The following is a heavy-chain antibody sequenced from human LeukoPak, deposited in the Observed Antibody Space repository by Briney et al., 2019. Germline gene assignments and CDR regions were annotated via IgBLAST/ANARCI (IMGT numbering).Heavy chain of an antibody. J-gene: IGHJ4*02. CDR2: IDPSDSYT. CDR1: GSSFTSYW. CDR3: AMQVSTGTYYRSDY. D-gene: IGHD1-26*01. V-gene: IGHV5-10-1*01. Sequence: GASLLISCKCSGSSFTSYWISWGRQLPGKGLEWMGRIDPSDSYTNYSPSFQGHVTSSADKSISTAYLQWSSLKASDTAMYYCAMQVSTGTYYRSDYWGQGTLVTVSS.